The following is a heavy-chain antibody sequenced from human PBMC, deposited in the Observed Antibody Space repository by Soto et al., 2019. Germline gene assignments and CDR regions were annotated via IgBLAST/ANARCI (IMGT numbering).Heavy chain of an antibody. CDR3: ARRARTATTNWGAFDI. Sequence: GGDLRLSCSGSGVPFSNYVVNWVRQAPGKGLEWVSTISYSADKTFYADSVKGRFTISRDNSRDTLFLQMNSLRADDAAVYYCARRARTATTNWGAFDIWGQGTMVTVSS. D-gene: IGHD1-7*01. CDR2: ISYSADKT. V-gene: IGHV3-23*01. CDR1: GVPFSNYV. J-gene: IGHJ3*02.